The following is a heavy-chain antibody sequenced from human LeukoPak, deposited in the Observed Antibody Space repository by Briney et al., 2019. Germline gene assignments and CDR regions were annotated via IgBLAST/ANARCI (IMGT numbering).Heavy chain of an antibody. Sequence: PSETLSLTCTVSGGSISSYYWSWIRQPPGKGLEWMGYIYYSGSTNYNPSLKSRVTISVDTSKNQFSLKLSSVTAADTAVYYCARGRSRVPAAIRGYYYYYGMDVWGQGTTVTVSS. J-gene: IGHJ6*02. D-gene: IGHD2-2*02. CDR2: IYYSGST. CDR3: ARGRSRVPAAIRGYYYYYGMDV. V-gene: IGHV4-59*01. CDR1: GGSISSYY.